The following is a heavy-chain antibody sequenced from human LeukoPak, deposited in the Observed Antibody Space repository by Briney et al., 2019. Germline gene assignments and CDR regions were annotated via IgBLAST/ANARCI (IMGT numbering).Heavy chain of an antibody. CDR2: INPNSGGT. D-gene: IGHD2-2*01. Sequence: ASVKVSCKTSGYTFTGYYMHWVRQAPGQGLEWMGWINPNSGGTNYAQNLQGRVTMTTDTSTSTAYMELRSLRSDDTAVYYCARTDGRYCSSTSCYGAPYFDYWGQGTLVTVSS. V-gene: IGHV1-2*02. CDR3: ARTDGRYCSSTSCYGAPYFDY. CDR1: GYTFTGYY. J-gene: IGHJ4*02.